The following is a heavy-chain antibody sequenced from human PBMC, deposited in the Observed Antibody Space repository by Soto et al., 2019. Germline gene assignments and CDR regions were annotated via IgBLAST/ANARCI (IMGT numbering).Heavy chain of an antibody. Sequence: PSETQSLTCTVSGDSISSYSWSWIRQPPGKGLEWIGFIHYSGSTNSNPSLKSRVTMSLDTSKNQFSLNLSSVTAADTAVYYCARFGVFTISGFFNYWGQGTPVTVSS. V-gene: IGHV4-59*01. D-gene: IGHD3-16*01. CDR3: ARFGVFTISGFFNY. CDR1: GDSISSYS. CDR2: IHYSGST. J-gene: IGHJ4*02.